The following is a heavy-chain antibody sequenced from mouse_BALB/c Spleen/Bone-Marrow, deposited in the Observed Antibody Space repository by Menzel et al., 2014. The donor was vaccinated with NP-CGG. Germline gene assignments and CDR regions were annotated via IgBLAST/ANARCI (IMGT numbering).Heavy chain of an antibody. CDR3: ARGGGGGGYWYFDV. J-gene: IGHJ1*01. Sequence: QVQLQQSGAELMKPGASVKISCKATGYTFSSYWIEWVKQRPGHGLEWIGEILPGSGSTNYNEKFKGKATFTADTSSNTASMQPNNRTSEDSDVYYCARGGGGGGYWYFDVWGAGTTVTVSS. V-gene: IGHV1-9*01. CDR1: GYTFSSYW. CDR2: ILPGSGST.